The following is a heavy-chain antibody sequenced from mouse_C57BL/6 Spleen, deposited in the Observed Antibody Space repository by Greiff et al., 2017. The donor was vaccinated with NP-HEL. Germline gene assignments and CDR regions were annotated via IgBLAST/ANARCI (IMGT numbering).Heavy chain of an antibody. J-gene: IGHJ4*01. CDR2: ISSGSSTI. CDR1: GFTFSDYG. V-gene: IGHV5-17*01. D-gene: IGHD1-1*01. Sequence: EVKLVESGGGLVKPGGSLKLSCAASGFTFSDYGMHWVRQAPEKGLEWVAYISSGSSTIYYADTVKGRFTISRDNAKNTLFLQMTSLRSEDTAMYYCASPFTVVAHYYAMDYWGQGPSVTVSS. CDR3: ASPFTVVAHYYAMDY.